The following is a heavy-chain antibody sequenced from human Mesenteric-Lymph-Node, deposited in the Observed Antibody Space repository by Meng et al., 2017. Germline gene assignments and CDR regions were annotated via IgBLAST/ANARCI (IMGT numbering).Heavy chain of an antibody. D-gene: IGHD1-26*01. J-gene: IGHJ5*02. V-gene: IGHV5-51*01. CDR1: GHSFTTYW. CDR3: ARHLDIVGATPFDP. CDR2: IYPGDSDT. Sequence: GESLKISCKASGHSFTTYWIAWVRQMPGKGLEWMGIIYPGDSDTRYNPSFRGQVTISADKSISTAYLQWSSLKAADTAMYYCARHLDIVGATPFDPWGQGTQVTVSS.